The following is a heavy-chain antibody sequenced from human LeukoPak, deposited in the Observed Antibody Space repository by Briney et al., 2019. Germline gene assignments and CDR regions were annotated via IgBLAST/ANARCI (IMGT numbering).Heavy chain of an antibody. CDR1: GGSISSSSYY. V-gene: IGHV4-39*01. CDR2: IYYSGST. D-gene: IGHD1-26*01. CDR3: ARHRSGSYPFFVY. J-gene: IGHJ4*02. Sequence: SETLSLTCTVSGGSISSSSYYWGWIRQPPGKGLEWIGSIYYSGSTYYNPSLKSRVTISVDTSKNQFSLKLSSVTAADTAVYYCARHRSGSYPFFVYWGQGTLVTVSS.